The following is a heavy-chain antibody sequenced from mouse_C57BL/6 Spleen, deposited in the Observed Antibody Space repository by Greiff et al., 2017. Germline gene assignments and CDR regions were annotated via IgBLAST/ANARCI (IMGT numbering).Heavy chain of an antibody. CDR3: ASGDGNYPAMDY. CDR2: IYPGDGDT. CDR1: GYAFSSSW. J-gene: IGHJ4*01. Sequence: VKPMESGPELVKPGASVKISCKASGYAFSSSWMNWVKQRPGKGLEWIGRIYPGDGDTNYNGKFKGKATLTADKSSSTAYMQLSSLTSEDSAVYFCASGDGNYPAMDYWGQGTSVTVSS. D-gene: IGHD2-1*01. V-gene: IGHV1-82*01.